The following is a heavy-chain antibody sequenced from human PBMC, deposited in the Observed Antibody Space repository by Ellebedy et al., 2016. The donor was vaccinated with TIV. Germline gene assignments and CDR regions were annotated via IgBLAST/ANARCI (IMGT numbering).Heavy chain of an antibody. CDR2: LDARVGST. D-gene: IGHD4-17*01. V-gene: IGHV1-46*02. CDR1: GYPFNKYY. J-gene: IGHJ4*02. Sequence: ASVKVSCKASGYPFNKYYFHWIRQAPGQGLEWMGVLDARVGSTTYAETLQGRITMTRDTSTRTVYMELSSLRSEDTAVYYCASVPSAGADFWGQGTLVTVSS. CDR3: ASVPSAGADF.